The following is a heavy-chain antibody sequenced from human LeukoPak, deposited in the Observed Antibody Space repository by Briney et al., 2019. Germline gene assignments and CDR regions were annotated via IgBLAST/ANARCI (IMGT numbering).Heavy chain of an antibody. J-gene: IGHJ3*02. CDR3: AGHSGSYYSDAFDI. V-gene: IGHV4-59*01. D-gene: IGHD1-26*01. CDR1: GGSISSYY. CDR2: IYYSGST. Sequence: SETLSLTCTVSGGSISSYYWSWIRQPPGKGLEWIGYIYYSGSTNYNPSLKSRVTISVGTSKNQFSLKLSSVTAADTAVYYCAGHSGSYYSDAFDIWGQGTMVTVSS.